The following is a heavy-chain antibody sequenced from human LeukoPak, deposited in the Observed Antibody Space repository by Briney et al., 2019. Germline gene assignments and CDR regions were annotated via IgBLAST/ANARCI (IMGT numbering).Heavy chain of an antibody. Sequence: GGSLRLSCAASGFTFSSYGMHWVRQAPGKGLVWVAFLRYDGSNKYYVDSVKGRFTISRDNSKNTLYLQMNSLRAEDTPVYYCARETVVAATPYYYYYYMDVWGKGTTITVSS. CDR1: GFTFSSYG. J-gene: IGHJ6*03. D-gene: IGHD2-15*01. CDR3: ARETVVAATPYYYYYYMDV. V-gene: IGHV3-30*02. CDR2: LRYDGSNK.